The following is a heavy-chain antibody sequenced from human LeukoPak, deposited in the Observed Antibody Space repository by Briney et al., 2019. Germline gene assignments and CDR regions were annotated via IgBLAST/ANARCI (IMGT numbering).Heavy chain of an antibody. CDR1: GFTFNSYA. D-gene: IGHD3-22*01. CDR2: ISDVGGSI. Sequence: PGGSLRPSCAASGFTFNSYAMSWVRQAPGKGLEWVSAISDVGGSIYYADSVKGRFTISRDNSKNMLYLQMNSLRAEDTAVYYCAKDQNYDSSGYKGWFDPWGQGTLVTVSS. CDR3: AKDQNYDSSGYKGWFDP. V-gene: IGHV3-23*01. J-gene: IGHJ5*02.